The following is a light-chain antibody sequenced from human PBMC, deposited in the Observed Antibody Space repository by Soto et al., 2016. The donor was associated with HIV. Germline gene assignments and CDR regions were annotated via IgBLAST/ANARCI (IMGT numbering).Light chain of an antibody. V-gene: IGLV3-21*03. CDR3: QVWDYNTDHVL. CDR2: DEN. J-gene: IGLJ2*01. CDR1: NIGSKS. Sequence: SYELTQPPSVSVAPGKTATITCEENNIGSKSVHWHQQKPGQAPVLVVYDENDRPSGIPERFSASNSGNTATLTISRVEAGDEADYYCQVWDYNTDHVLFGGETKLTVL.